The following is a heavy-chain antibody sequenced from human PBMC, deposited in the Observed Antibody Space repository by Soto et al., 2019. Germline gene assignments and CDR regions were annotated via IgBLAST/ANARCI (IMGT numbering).Heavy chain of an antibody. Sequence: GGSLRLSCADSGFTFSTYGMHWFRHAPGNGLVRVSHINTDGTNSNYADSVKGRFTISRDNAKSTLFLQMNSLRDEDTAVYYCAREFCSGGNCYTYYFDPWGQGIPVTVSS. CDR3: AREFCSGGNCYTYYFDP. D-gene: IGHD2-15*01. CDR1: GFTFSTYG. CDR2: INTDGTNS. J-gene: IGHJ5*02. V-gene: IGHV3-74*01.